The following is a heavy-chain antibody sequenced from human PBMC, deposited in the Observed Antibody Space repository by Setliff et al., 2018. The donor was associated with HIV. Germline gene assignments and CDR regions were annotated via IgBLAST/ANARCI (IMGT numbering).Heavy chain of an antibody. CDR1: GGSFSGYY. CDR2: INHSGST. J-gene: IGHJ4*02. CDR3: ATVGAGGREYYFDY. D-gene: IGHD1-26*01. Sequence: SETLSLTCAVYGGSFSGYYWSWIRQPPGKGLEWIGEINHSGSTNYNPSLKSRVTISVDTSENQFSLKLSSVTAADTAVYYCATVGAGGREYYFDYWGQGTLVTVSS. V-gene: IGHV4-34*01.